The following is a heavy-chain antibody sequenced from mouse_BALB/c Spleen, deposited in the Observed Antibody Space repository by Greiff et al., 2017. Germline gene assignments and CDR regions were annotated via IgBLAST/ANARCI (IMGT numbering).Heavy chain of an antibody. V-gene: IGHV3-8*02. CDR1: GDSITSGY. CDR2: ISYSGST. CDR3: ARSYGSSPWFAY. J-gene: IGHJ3*01. D-gene: IGHD1-1*01. Sequence: EVQRVESGPSLVKPSQTLSLTCSVTGDSITSGYWNWIRKFPGNKLEYMGYISYSGSTYYNPSLKSRISITRDTSKNQYYLQLNSVTTEDTATYYCARSYGSSPWFAYWGQGTLVTVSA.